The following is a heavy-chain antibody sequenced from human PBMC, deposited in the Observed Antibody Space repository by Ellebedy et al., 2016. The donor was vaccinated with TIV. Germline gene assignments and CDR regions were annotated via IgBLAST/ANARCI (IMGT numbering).Heavy chain of an antibody. Sequence: SETLSLTXTVSGGSISSYYWSWIRQPPGKGLEWIGYIYYSGSTNYNPSLKSRVTISVDTSKNQFSLKLSSVTAADTAVYYCASRAIFGMGIDALDIWGQGTMVTVSS. CDR2: IYYSGST. V-gene: IGHV4-59*01. J-gene: IGHJ3*02. CDR3: ASRAIFGMGIDALDI. CDR1: GGSISSYY. D-gene: IGHD3-3*01.